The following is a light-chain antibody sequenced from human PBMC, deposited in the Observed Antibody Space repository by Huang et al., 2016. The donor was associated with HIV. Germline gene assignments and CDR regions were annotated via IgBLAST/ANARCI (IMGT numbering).Light chain of an antibody. CDR2: AAS. CDR3: QKYNSAPWT. J-gene: IGKJ1*01. V-gene: IGKV1-27*01. CDR1: QGISNY. Sequence: DIQMTQSPSSLSASLGDRVTITCRASQGISNYLAWYQQKPGKVPKLLIYAASTLQSGGPSRFSGSGSGTDFTLTISSLQPEDVATYYCQKYNSAPWTFGQGTKVEIK.